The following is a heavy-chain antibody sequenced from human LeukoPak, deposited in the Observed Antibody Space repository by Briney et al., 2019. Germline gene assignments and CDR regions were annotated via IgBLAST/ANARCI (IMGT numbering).Heavy chain of an antibody. J-gene: IGHJ3*02. CDR2: IYPGDSDT. CDR1: GYSFTSYW. CDR3: ARLEYYYGSGSPGDI. D-gene: IGHD3-10*01. V-gene: IGHV5-51*01. Sequence: GESLKISCKGSGYSFTSYWIGWVRQMPGKGLEWMGIIYPGDSDTRYSPSVQGQVALSADKPISPAYLQWSSLKASGTAMYYCARLEYYYGSGSPGDIWGQGTMVTVSS.